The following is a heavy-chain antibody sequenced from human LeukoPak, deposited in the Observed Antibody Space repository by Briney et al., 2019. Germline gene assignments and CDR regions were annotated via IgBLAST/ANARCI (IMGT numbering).Heavy chain of an antibody. CDR1: GFTFSSYW. D-gene: IGHD4-17*01. J-gene: IGHJ4*02. V-gene: IGHV3-7*03. CDR3: ARPRTVTTRFAPIDY. Sequence: GGSLRLSCAASGFTFSSYWMTWVRQAPGKGLEWVANIKQDGSEKYYVDSVKGRFTISRNNANNSLCLQMNSLRAEDTAVYYCARPRTVTTRFAPIDYWGQGTLVTVSS. CDR2: IKQDGSEK.